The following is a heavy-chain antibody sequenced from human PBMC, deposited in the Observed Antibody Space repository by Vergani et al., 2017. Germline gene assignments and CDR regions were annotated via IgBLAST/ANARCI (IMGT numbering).Heavy chain of an antibody. D-gene: IGHD3-22*01. CDR3: ARLYGRDSSGSKYFDY. CDR1: GYSFTNYW. J-gene: IGHJ4*02. CDR2: IHPADSDT. Sequence: EVQLVQSGAEVKKPGESPKISCQISGYSFTNYWIGWVRQMPGKGLEWMVIIHPADSDTRYSPSFQGQVTISVDKSISTAYLQRSSLRASDSAMYYCARLYGRDSSGSKYFDYWGQGTLVTVSS. V-gene: IGHV5-51*01.